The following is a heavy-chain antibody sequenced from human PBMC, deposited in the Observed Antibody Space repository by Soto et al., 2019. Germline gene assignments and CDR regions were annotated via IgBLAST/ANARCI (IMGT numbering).Heavy chain of an antibody. CDR1: GFTFSSYA. V-gene: IGHV3-23*01. J-gene: IGHJ3*02. D-gene: IGHD6-19*01. Sequence: GSLRLSCAASGFTFSSYAMSWVRQAPGKGLEWVSAISGSGGSTYYADSVKGRFTISRDNSKNTLYLQMNSLRAEDTAVYYCAKVRTGSSGWYEAFDIWGQGTMVTVSS. CDR2: ISGSGGST. CDR3: AKVRTGSSGWYEAFDI.